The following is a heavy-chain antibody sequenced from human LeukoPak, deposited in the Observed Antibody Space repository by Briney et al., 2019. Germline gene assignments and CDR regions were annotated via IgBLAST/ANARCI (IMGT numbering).Heavy chain of an antibody. Sequence: GASVKVSCKASGYIYTNYGINWVRQAPGQGLEWVGWINTYNGNTNYAPKLHGRVTMTTDTPTSTAYMELRSLRFDDTAIYYCARDPTPSDGDYPPDHFDHWGQGTLVTVSS. D-gene: IGHD4-17*01. CDR3: ARDPTPSDGDYPPDHFDH. CDR2: INTYNGNT. V-gene: IGHV1-18*01. CDR1: GYIYTNYG. J-gene: IGHJ4*02.